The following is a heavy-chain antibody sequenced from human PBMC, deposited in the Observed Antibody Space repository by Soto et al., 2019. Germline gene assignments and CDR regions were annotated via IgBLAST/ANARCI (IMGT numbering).Heavy chain of an antibody. Sequence: GGSMRLSCAASGFTFSSYAMHWVRQAPGKGLEYVSAISSNGGSTYYANSVKGRFTISRDNSKNTLFLQMGSLKAKDMAVYYCARVAFYDFWNGYYKYFDYWGQGTLVTVSS. V-gene: IGHV3-64*01. CDR2: ISSNGGST. D-gene: IGHD3-3*01. CDR3: ARVAFYDFWNGYYKYFDY. J-gene: IGHJ4*02. CDR1: GFTFSSYA.